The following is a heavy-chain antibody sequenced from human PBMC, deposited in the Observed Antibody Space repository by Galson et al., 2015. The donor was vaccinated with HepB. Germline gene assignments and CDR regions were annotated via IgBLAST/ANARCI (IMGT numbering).Heavy chain of an antibody. J-gene: IGHJ4*02. V-gene: IGHV3-30*18. CDR1: GFTFSSYD. CDR3: VKGLGDFWSGYPEVDPVFDY. Sequence: SLRLSCAASGFTFSSYDMRWFRQAPGKGLEWVAVISYDGTNKYYGDSVQGRFTISRDNSKNKLSLQMNSLRAEDTAVYYCVKGLGDFWSGYPEVDPVFDYWGQGTLVTVSS. D-gene: IGHD3-3*01. CDR2: ISYDGTNK.